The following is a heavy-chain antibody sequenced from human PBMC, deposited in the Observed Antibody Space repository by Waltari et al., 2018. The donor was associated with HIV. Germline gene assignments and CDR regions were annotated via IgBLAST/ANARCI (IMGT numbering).Heavy chain of an antibody. V-gene: IGHV1-3*04. CDR2: INTATGNP. CDR1: GYSFTTYV. CDR3: ASGWQHLLLDY. J-gene: IGHJ4*02. D-gene: IGHD2-21*02. Sequence: QVQLLQSGAEVKRPGASVKVSCKASGYSFTTYVIHGVRQAPGHRFEWMGWINTATGNPEYAELLQVRVVFDRVMSANTVYLYLRRLDFEDTATYYCASGWQHLLLDYWGPGTRVAVS.